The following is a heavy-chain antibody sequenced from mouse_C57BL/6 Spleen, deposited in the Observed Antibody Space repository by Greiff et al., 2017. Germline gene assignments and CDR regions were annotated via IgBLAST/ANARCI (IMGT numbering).Heavy chain of an antibody. J-gene: IGHJ4*01. D-gene: IGHD2-4*01. Sequence: EVQLQQSGPVLVKPGASVKMSCKASGYTFTDYYMNWVKQSHGKSLEWIGVINPYNGGTSYNQKFKGKATLTVDKSSSTAYMELNSLTSEDSAVYYCARSVYDYDDAMDYWGQGTSVTVSS. CDR3: ARSVYDYDDAMDY. V-gene: IGHV1-19*01. CDR2: INPYNGGT. CDR1: GYTFTDYY.